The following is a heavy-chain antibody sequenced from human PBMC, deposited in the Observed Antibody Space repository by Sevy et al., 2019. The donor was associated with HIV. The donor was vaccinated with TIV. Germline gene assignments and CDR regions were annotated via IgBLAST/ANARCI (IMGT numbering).Heavy chain of an antibody. Sequence: GGSLRLSCAASGFTFTSYAMSWVRQAPGKGLEWVSAISGSGGSTYYADSVKGRFTISRDNSKNTLYLQMNSLRAEDTAVYYCAREKVFGYGDYELDYWGQGTLVTVSS. D-gene: IGHD4-17*01. CDR2: ISGSGGST. CDR3: AREKVFGYGDYELDY. V-gene: IGHV3-23*01. J-gene: IGHJ4*02. CDR1: GFTFTSYA.